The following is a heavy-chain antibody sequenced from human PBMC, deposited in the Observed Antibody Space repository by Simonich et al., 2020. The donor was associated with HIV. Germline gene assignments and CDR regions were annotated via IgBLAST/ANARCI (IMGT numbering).Heavy chain of an antibody. CDR2: ISGSGGST. D-gene: IGHD3-3*01. J-gene: IGHJ4*02. V-gene: IGHV3-23*01. CDR1: GFTFSSYA. Sequence: EVQLLESGGGLVQPGGSLRLSCAASGFTFSSYAMRWVRQVPGKGVEWVTAISGSGGSTYYADSVKGRLTISRDNSKNTLYLQMNSLRAEDTAVYYCAKDRYYNFWSGYYDYWGQGTLVTVSS. CDR3: AKDRYYNFWSGYYDY.